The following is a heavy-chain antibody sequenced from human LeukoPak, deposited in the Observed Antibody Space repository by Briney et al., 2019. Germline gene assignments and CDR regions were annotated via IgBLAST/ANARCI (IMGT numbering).Heavy chain of an antibody. Sequence: GGPLRLSCAASGFTFSNYALSWVRQAPGKGLEWFSDISGSGGSTYYADSVKGRFTISRDNSKNTMYLQMNSLRAEDSAVYYCAKGTRGGSYYDYWGQGTLVTVSS. V-gene: IGHV3-23*01. D-gene: IGHD1-26*01. CDR2: ISGSGGST. J-gene: IGHJ4*02. CDR3: AKGTRGGSYYDY. CDR1: GFTFSNYA.